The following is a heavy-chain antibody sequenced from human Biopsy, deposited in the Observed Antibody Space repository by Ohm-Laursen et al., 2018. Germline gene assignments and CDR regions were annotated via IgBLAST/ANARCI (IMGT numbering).Heavy chain of an antibody. V-gene: IGHV4-31*11. Sequence: SRTLSLTWAVSGGSISIGGSYWSWIRQHPGKGLEWIGYIYYNGNTNYNPSLKSRVSMSVDTSKNQFSLKLSSVTVADTAVYFCARDRGQNYFDYWGQGIPVTVSS. CDR1: GGSISIGGSY. J-gene: IGHJ4*02. CDR2: IYYNGNT. CDR3: ARDRGQNYFDY.